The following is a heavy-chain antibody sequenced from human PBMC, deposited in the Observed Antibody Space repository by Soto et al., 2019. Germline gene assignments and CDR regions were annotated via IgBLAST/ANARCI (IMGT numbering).Heavy chain of an antibody. CDR2: ISSTTNYI. J-gene: IGHJ4*02. CDR1: GFTFTRYS. Sequence: PGGSLRLSCAASGFTFTRYSMNWVRQAPGKGLEWVSSISSTTNYIYYGNSMKGRFTISRDNAKNSLYLEMNSLRAEDTAVYYCARESEDLTSNFDYWGQGTLVTVSS. CDR3: ARESEDLTSNFDY. V-gene: IGHV3-21*06.